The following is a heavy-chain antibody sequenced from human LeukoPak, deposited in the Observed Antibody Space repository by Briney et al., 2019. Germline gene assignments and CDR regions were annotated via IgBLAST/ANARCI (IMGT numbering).Heavy chain of an antibody. J-gene: IGHJ4*02. CDR1: GFTFDDYG. Sequence: PGGSLRLSCAASGFTFDDYGMSWVRQAPGKGLEWVSVIYSGGSTYYADSVKGRFTISRDNSKNTLYLQMNSLRAEDTAVYYCARGAWGGLFDYWGQGTLVTVSS. D-gene: IGHD3-16*01. CDR2: IYSGGST. V-gene: IGHV3-66*01. CDR3: ARGAWGGLFDY.